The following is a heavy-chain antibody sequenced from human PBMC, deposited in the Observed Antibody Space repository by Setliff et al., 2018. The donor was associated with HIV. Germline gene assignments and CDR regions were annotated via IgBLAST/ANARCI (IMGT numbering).Heavy chain of an antibody. CDR2: IITLFGEA. Sequence: ASVKVSCKASRGTFRNSAINWVRQAPGQGLVWMGGIITLFGEAKYAQKFQGRVTITTDESTSTAYMELSSLGSEDTAVYYCAGGLVSQKVPFDPWGQGTLVTVSS. CDR3: AGGLVSQKVPFDP. CDR1: RGTFRNSA. J-gene: IGHJ5*02. D-gene: IGHD1-1*01. V-gene: IGHV1-69*05.